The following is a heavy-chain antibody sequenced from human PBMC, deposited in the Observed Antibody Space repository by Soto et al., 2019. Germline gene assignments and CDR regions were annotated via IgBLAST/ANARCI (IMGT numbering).Heavy chain of an antibody. Sequence: EVQLLDSGGGLVQPGGALRLSCSASGFIFSSCAMNWVRQAPGKGLEWVSAISGSGGSIYYADSVKGRFTISRDNSKTTLYLEMDSLRAEDTAVYYCAKGGGVSLRYGMDVWGQGTTVTVSS. V-gene: IGHV3-23*01. J-gene: IGHJ6*02. CDR1: GFIFSSCA. CDR3: AKGGGVSLRYGMDV. CDR2: ISGSGGSI. D-gene: IGHD2-8*02.